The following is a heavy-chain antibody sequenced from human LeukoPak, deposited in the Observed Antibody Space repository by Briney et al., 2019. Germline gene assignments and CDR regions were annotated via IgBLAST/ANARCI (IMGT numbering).Heavy chain of an antibody. J-gene: IGHJ4*02. V-gene: IGHV1-18*01. D-gene: IGHD3-10*01. CDR2: ISAYNGNT. CDR3: ARAKYYYGSGSYYPDY. CDR1: GYTFTSYG. Sequence: GASVKVSCKASGYTFTSYGISWVRQAPGQGLEWMGWISAYNGNTNYAQKLQGRVTMTTDTSTSTAYMELRSLRSDDTAVYYRARAKYYYGSGSYYPDYWGQGTLVTVSS.